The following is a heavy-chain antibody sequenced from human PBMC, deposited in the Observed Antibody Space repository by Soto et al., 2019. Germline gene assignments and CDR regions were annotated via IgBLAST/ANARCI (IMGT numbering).Heavy chain of an antibody. J-gene: IGHJ5*02. CDR3: ARSVFP. V-gene: IGHV4-59*06. Sequence: LETLSLTCTVSGGSSSNYYWSWIRQPPGKSLEWIGYVYYSGSTYYNPSLKSRVTISVDTSKNQFSLKLSSVTAADTAVYYCARSVFPWGQGTLVTVSS. CDR2: VYYSGST. CDR1: GGSSSNYY.